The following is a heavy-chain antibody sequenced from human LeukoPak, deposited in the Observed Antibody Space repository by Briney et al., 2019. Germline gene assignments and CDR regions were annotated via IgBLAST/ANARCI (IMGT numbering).Heavy chain of an antibody. V-gene: IGHV1-8*03. D-gene: IGHD6-13*01. CDR1: GYTFTSYD. CDR3: ARAVSSSWYESYYYYYMDV. CDR2: MNPNSGNT. J-gene: IGHJ6*03. Sequence: ASVKVSCKASGYTFTSYDINWVRQATGQGLEWMGWMNPNSGNTGYAQKFQGRVTITRNTSISTAYMELSSLRSEDTAVYYCARAVSSSWYESYYYYYMDVWGKGTLVTVSS.